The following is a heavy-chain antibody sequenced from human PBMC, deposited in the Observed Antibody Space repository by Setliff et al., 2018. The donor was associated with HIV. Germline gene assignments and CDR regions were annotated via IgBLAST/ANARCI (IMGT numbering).Heavy chain of an antibody. J-gene: IGHJ3*02. V-gene: IGHV1-2*06. CDR2: VNPNSGGT. D-gene: IGHD1-26*01. Sequence: ASVKVSCKASGYTFTDYYMHWVRQAPGQGLEWMGRVNPNSGGTNYVQKFQGRVTMTRDRSINTAYMELSRLRSDDTAVYYCARGTRVGANDAFDIWGQGTMVTVSS. CDR1: GYTFTDYY. CDR3: ARGTRVGANDAFDI.